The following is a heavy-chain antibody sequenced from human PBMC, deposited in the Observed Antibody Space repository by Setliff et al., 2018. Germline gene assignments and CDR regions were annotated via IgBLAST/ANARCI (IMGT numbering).Heavy chain of an antibody. V-gene: IGHV4-34*01. CDR2: IIHSGST. D-gene: IGHD1-1*01. Sequence: SETLSLTCAVYGGSFSGYYWSWIRQPPGKRLEWIGEIIHSGSTNYNPSLKSRVTISMDTSKNQFSLKVSSVTAADTAVYYCARGANSRGYYYGIDVWGQGTTVTVSS. J-gene: IGHJ6*02. CDR1: GGSFSGYY. CDR3: ARGANSRGYYYGIDV.